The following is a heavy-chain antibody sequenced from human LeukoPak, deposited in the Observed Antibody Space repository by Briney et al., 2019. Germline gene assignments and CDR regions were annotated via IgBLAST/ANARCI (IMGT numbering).Heavy chain of an antibody. V-gene: IGHV4-39*01. J-gene: IGHJ4*02. CDR1: GDSISSSNYY. CDR3: ARHSSVYSYGHAPFDY. D-gene: IGHD1-26*01. Sequence: PSETLSLTCTVSGDSISSSNYYWGWIRQPPGKGLEWVGSLYFSGTTFYNPSLKSRVTMSADTSKKQFSLKLSSVTAADTAVFYCARHSSVYSYGHAPFDYWGQGTLVTVSS. CDR2: LYFSGTT.